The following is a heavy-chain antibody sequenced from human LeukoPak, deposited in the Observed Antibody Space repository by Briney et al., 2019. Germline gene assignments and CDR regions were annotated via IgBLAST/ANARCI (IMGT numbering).Heavy chain of an antibody. V-gene: IGHV3-21*01. CDR2: ISSSSSHI. J-gene: IGHJ4*02. Sequence: GGSLRLSCAVSGFTFSSYSMNWVRQAPGKGLEWVSSISSSSSHIYYADSVKGRFTISRDNAKNSLYPQMNSLRAEDTAVYYCARGGITGTLFDYWGQGTMVTVSS. CDR3: ARGGITGTLFDY. CDR1: GFTFSSYS. D-gene: IGHD1-20*01.